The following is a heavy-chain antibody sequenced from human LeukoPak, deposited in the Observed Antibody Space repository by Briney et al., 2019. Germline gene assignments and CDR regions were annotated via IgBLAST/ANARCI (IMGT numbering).Heavy chain of an antibody. CDR1: GYTFASYG. V-gene: IGHV1-69*13. D-gene: IGHD6-19*01. CDR3: ARERPIAVAGHDAFDI. Sequence: GASVKVSCKASGYTFASYGISWVRQAPGQGLEWMGGIIPIFGTANYAQKFQGRVTITADESTSTAYMELSSLRSEDTAVYYCARERPIAVAGHDAFDIWGQGTMVTVSS. CDR2: IIPIFGTA. J-gene: IGHJ3*02.